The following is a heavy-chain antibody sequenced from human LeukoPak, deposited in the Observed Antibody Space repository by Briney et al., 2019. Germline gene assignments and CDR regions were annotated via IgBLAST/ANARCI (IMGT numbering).Heavy chain of an antibody. CDR2: ISSSGSTI. CDR3: ARDQSPREAFDL. Sequence: GGSLRPSCAASGFTFSAYYMSWIRQAPGKGLEWVSYISSSGSTIYYADSVKGRFTISWDNAKNSVYLQMDSLRAEDTAVYYCARDQSPREAFDLWGQGTMVTVS. J-gene: IGHJ3*01. CDR1: GFTFSAYY. V-gene: IGHV3-11*01.